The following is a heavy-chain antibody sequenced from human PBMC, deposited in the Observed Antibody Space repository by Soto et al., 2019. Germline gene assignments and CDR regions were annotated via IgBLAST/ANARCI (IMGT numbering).Heavy chain of an antibody. CDR2: INPRGGST. CDR1: GYTLNTYY. J-gene: IGHJ6*02. Sequence: GASVKVSCKASGYTLNTYYMHWVRQAPGQGPEWMGIINPRGGSTTYAQNFQDRVTMTRDTSSSTVYMEPSSLRSEDTAVYYCARGGGFSPYYYNLDVWGQGTTVTVSS. D-gene: IGHD2-15*01. V-gene: IGHV1-46*02. CDR3: ARGGGFSPYYYNLDV.